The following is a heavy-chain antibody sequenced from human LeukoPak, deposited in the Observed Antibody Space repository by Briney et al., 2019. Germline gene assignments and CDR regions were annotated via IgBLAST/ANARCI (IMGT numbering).Heavy chain of an antibody. D-gene: IGHD1-26*01. J-gene: IGHJ4*02. CDR1: GYTFTSHG. CDR3: ARGRGSRSFDY. Sequence: ASVKVSCKASGYTFTSHGISWVRQAAGQGREWMGWMNPNSGNTGYAQKFQGRVTMTRNTSISTAYMELSSLRSEDTAVYYCARGRGSRSFDYWGQGTLVTVSS. V-gene: IGHV1-8*02. CDR2: MNPNSGNT.